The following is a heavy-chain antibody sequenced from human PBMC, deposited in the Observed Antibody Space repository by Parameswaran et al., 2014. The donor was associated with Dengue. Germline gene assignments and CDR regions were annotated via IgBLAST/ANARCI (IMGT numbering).Heavy chain of an antibody. D-gene: IGHD2-21*02. V-gene: IGHV3-15*01. J-gene: IGHJ4*02. CDR3: TTIGNFDCDGDCYPFDY. CDR2: LKQTNGGTT. Sequence: VRQAPGGLEWLAVLKQTNGGTTDYVAPVKGRFTISRDDSKNTVYLQMNSLKTEDTAVYYCTTIGNFDCDGDCYPFDYWGQGILVTVSS.